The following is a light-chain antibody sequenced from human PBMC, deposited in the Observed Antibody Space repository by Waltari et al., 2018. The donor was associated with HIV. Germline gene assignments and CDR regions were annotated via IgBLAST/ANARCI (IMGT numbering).Light chain of an antibody. CDR2: AAS. CDR3: QQLNSYPWT. CDR1: HGIVNY. J-gene: IGKJ1*01. V-gene: IGKV1-9*01. Sequence: DIQVTQSPSFLSASIGDRVPISCRASHGIVNYLAWYQQKPGEAPRLLIYAASTLQSGVPSRFSGSGSGTEFTLTISSLQAEDFATYHCQQLNSYPWTFGQGTKVEI.